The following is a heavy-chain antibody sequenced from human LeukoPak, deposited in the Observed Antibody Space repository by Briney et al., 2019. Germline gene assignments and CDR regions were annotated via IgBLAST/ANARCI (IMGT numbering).Heavy chain of an antibody. V-gene: IGHV3-33*01. D-gene: IGHD2-2*01. CDR2: IWYDGSNK. Sequence: GRSLRLSCAASGFTFSSYGMHWVRQAPGKGLEWVAVIWYDGSNKYYADSVKGRFTISRDNSKNTLYLQMNSLRAEDTAVYYCARDDLGYCSSTGCYGVDYWGQGTLVTVSS. CDR1: GFTFSSYG. J-gene: IGHJ4*02. CDR3: ARDDLGYCSSTGCYGVDY.